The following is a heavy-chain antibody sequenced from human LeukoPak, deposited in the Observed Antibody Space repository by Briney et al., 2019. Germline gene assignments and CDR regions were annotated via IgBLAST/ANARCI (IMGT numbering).Heavy chain of an antibody. CDR3: ARISIAARTPVDY. Sequence: SQTLSLTCTVSGGSIGSGTHYYNWIRQHPGKGLEWIGYIYHTGITSYNPSLKSRVTISVDTSKNQFSLKLSSVTAADTAVYYCARISIAARTPVDYWGQGTLVTVSS. D-gene: IGHD6-6*01. CDR1: GGSIGSGTHY. CDR2: IYHTGIT. V-gene: IGHV4-31*03. J-gene: IGHJ4*02.